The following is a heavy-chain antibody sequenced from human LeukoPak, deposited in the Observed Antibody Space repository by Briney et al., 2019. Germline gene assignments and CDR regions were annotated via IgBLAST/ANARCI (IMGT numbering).Heavy chain of an antibody. CDR3: ARESPDDILTGYYFHYYYMDV. D-gene: IGHD3-9*01. J-gene: IGHJ6*03. CDR2: IYYSGST. Sequence: SETLSLTCTVSGGSISSGSYYWGWIRQPPGKGLEWIGSIYYSGSTYYNPSLKSRVTISVDTSKNQFSLKLSSVTAADTAVYYCARESPDDILTGYYFHYYYMDVWGKGTTVTVSS. V-gene: IGHV4-39*07. CDR1: GGSISSGSYY.